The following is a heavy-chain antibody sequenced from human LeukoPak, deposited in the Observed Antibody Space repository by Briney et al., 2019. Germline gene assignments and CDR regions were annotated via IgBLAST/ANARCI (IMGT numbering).Heavy chain of an antibody. CDR1: GYTFTGYY. CDR3: ARDQMDPNQGIDY. Sequence: ASVKVSCKASGYTFTGYYMHWVRQAPGQGLEWMGWINPNSGGTNYAQKFQGRVTMTRDTSISTAYMELSRLRSDDTAVYYCARDQMDPNQGIDYWGQGTLVTVSS. J-gene: IGHJ4*02. V-gene: IGHV1-2*02. CDR2: INPNSGGT. D-gene: IGHD5-24*01.